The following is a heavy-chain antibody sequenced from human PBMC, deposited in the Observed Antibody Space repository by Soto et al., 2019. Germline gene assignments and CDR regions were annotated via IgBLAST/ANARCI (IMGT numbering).Heavy chain of an antibody. D-gene: IGHD2-15*01. Sequence: QVQLQQWGAGLLKPSETLSLTCAVYGGSFSGYYWSWIRQPPGKGLEWIGEINHSGSTNYNPSLRRPVTISVDTSKNQFSLKLSSVAAADTAVYYCARARLGCSGGSCYSYAVDIWGQGTMVTVSS. J-gene: IGHJ3*02. CDR1: GGSFSGYY. CDR3: ARARLGCSGGSCYSYAVDI. CDR2: INHSGST. V-gene: IGHV4-34*01.